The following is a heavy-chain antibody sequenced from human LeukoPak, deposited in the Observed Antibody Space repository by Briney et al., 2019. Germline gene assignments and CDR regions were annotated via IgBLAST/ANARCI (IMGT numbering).Heavy chain of an antibody. D-gene: IGHD2-2*01. V-gene: IGHV1-18*01. CDR1: GYTFTSYG. CDR2: ISAYNGNT. J-gene: IGHJ6*02. Sequence: ASVKVSCKASGYTFTSYGISWVRQAPGQGLEWVGWISAYNGNTNYAQKLQGRVTMTTDTSTSTAYMELRSLRSDDTAVYYCARENVVVPAAMPVGLYYYGMDVWGQGTTVTVSS. CDR3: ARENVVVPAAMPVGLYYYGMDV.